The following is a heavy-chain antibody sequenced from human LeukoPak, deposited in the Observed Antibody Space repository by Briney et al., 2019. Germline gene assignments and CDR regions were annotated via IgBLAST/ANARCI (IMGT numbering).Heavy chain of an antibody. CDR2: IYYSGST. Sequence: SETLSLTCTVSGGSISSGDYYWSWIRQPPGKGLEWIGYIYYSGSTYYNPSLKSRVTISVDTSKNQFSLELSSVTAADTAVYYCARGQYGSGSYTFWGQGTLVTVSS. J-gene: IGHJ4*02. D-gene: IGHD3-10*01. CDR3: ARGQYGSGSYTF. V-gene: IGHV4-30-4*01. CDR1: GGSISSGDYY.